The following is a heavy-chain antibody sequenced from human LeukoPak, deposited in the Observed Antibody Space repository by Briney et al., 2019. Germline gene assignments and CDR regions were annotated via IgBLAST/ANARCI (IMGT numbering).Heavy chain of an antibody. Sequence: PGGSLRLSCAASGVTFSRNAMTWVRQAPGMGLEWVSSVIDSGKDTYYAGSVNGRFTISRDNSKGTLYLQMNSLRVEDTAVYYCAKGVVDRGADCWGQGTLVTVSS. CDR1: GVTFSRNA. J-gene: IGHJ4*02. CDR3: AKGVVDRGADC. D-gene: IGHD2-21*01. V-gene: IGHV3-23*01. CDR2: VIDSGKDT.